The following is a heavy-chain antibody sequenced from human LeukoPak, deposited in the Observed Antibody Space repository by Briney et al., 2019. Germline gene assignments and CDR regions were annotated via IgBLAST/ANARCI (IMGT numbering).Heavy chain of an antibody. D-gene: IGHD3-10*01. CDR2: ISGSGGST. V-gene: IGHV3-23*01. Sequence: GGSLRLSCAASGFTFSSYAMSWVRQAPGKGLEWVSAISGSGGSTYYADSVKGRFTISRDNSKNTLYLQMNSLRAEDTAVYYCAKGRSLMVRGVILRGDLDYWGQGTLVTVSS. CDR3: AKGRSLMVRGVILRGDLDY. CDR1: GFTFSSYA. J-gene: IGHJ4*02.